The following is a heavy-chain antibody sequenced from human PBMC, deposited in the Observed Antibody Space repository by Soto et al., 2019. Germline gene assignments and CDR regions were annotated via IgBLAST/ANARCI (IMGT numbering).Heavy chain of an antibody. CDR2: INHSGST. V-gene: IGHV4-34*01. CDR3: ARDSVLLRLNYYYYGMDV. J-gene: IGHJ6*02. Sequence: QVQLQQWGAGLLKPSETLSLTCAVYGGSFSGYYWSWIRQPPGKGLEWIGEINHSGSTNYNPSLKSRVTISVDTSKNQFSLKLSSVTAADTAVYYCARDSVLLRLNYYYYGMDVWGQGTTVTVSS. CDR1: GGSFSGYY. D-gene: IGHD3-10*01.